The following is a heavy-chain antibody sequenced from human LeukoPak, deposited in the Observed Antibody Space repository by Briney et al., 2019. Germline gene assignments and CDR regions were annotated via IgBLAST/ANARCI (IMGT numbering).Heavy chain of an antibody. CDR2: IYGGNST. Sequence: PGGSLRLSCAASGFTFSTYRMTWVRQAPGKGLEWLSVIYGGNSTYYAVSVKGRFTISRDTSKNTLYLQMNSLTVEDTAVYYCAKGGYSGHEFDFWGQGALVTVSS. V-gene: IGHV3-66*01. D-gene: IGHD5-12*01. CDR1: GFTFSTYR. J-gene: IGHJ5*01. CDR3: AKGGYSGHEFDF.